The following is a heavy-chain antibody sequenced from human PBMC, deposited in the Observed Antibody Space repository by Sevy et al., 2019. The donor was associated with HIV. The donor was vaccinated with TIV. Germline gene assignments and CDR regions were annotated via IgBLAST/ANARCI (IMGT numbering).Heavy chain of an antibody. V-gene: IGHV3-30*04. Sequence: GGSLRLPCAGSGFTFSSYDMHWVRQAPGKGLEWVAVTSHDGKYNNYADSVKVRFTISRDNFKNTLYLQMNSLRVEDTAVYFCARLFSCGGDCYYLDYWGQGALVTVSS. CDR3: ARLFSCGGDCYYLDY. CDR1: GFTFSSYD. J-gene: IGHJ4*02. D-gene: IGHD2-21*02. CDR2: TSHDGKYN.